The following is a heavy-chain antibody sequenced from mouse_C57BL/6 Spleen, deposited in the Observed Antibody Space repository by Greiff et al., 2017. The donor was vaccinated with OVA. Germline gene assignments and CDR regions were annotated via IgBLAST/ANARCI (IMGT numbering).Heavy chain of an antibody. V-gene: IGHV1-52*01. CDR1: GYTFTSYW. J-gene: IGHJ4*01. CDR3: ARGVYGSSAMDY. D-gene: IGHD1-1*01. CDR2: IDPSDSET. Sequence: QVQLQQPGAELVRPGSSVKLSCKASGYTFTSYWMHWVKQRPIQGLEWIGNIDPSDSETHYNQKFKDKATLTVDKSSSTAYMQLSSLTSEDSAVYYCARGVYGSSAMDYWGQGTSVTVSS.